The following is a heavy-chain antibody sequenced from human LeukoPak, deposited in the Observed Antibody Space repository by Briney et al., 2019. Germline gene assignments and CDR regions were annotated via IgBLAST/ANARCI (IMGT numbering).Heavy chain of an antibody. CDR2: LYWDDDK. J-gene: IGHJ4*02. Sequence: SGPTQVKPTQTLTPTCSFSGISRTTIPLSVGSIPQPPGKALEWLAALYWDDDKRYNPSLRTRLTVTTDTSKNQVVLIMTNMDPVDTATYYCAHRRSGYDWNHGDFDYSGQGTLVTVSS. CDR3: AHRRSGYDWNHGDFDY. D-gene: IGHD3-22*01. CDR1: GISRTTIPLS. V-gene: IGHV2-5*02.